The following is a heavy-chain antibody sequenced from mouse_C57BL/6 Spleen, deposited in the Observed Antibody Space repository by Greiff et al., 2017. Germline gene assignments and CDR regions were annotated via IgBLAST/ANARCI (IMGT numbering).Heavy chain of an antibody. D-gene: IGHD3-3*01. J-gene: IGHJ2*01. Sequence: QVQLQQSGPELVKPGASVKISCKASGYAFSSSWMNWVKQRPGKGLEWIGRIYPGDGDTNYNGKFKGKATLTADKSSSTAYMQLSSLTSEDSAVYFCARGRDLYFDYWGQGTTLTVSS. CDR3: ARGRDLYFDY. V-gene: IGHV1-82*01. CDR1: GYAFSSSW. CDR2: IYPGDGDT.